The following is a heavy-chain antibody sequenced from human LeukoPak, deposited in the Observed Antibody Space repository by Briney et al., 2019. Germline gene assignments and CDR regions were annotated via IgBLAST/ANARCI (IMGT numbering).Heavy chain of an antibody. Sequence: PGGSLRLSCAASGFNFSDYYMSWIRQAPGKGLEWVSYISSTSTFTNYVDSVKGRFTISRDNANNSLYLQINSLRAEDTAVYYCARGKDWFDPWGQGTLVTVSS. J-gene: IGHJ5*02. CDR1: GFNFSDYY. V-gene: IGHV3-11*06. CDR3: ARGKDWFDP. CDR2: ISSTSTFT.